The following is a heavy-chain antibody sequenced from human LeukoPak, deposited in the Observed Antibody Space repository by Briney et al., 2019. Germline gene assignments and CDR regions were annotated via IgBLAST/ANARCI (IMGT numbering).Heavy chain of an antibody. J-gene: IGHJ5*02. CDR2: IYYSGST. CDR3: ARASVAFDP. D-gene: IGHD2-15*01. CDR1: GGSISSYY. Sequence: PSETLSLTCTVSGGSISSYYWSWIRQPPGKGLEWIGYIYYSGSTNYNSSLKSRVTISVDTSKNQFSLKLSSVTAADTAVYYCARASVAFDPWGQGTLVTASS. V-gene: IGHV4-59*01.